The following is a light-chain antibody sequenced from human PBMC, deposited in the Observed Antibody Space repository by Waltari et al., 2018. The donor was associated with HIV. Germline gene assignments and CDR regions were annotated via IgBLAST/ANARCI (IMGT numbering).Light chain of an antibody. Sequence: EIVMTQSPATLSVSPGERATLSCRASQSVSSNLAWYQQKPGQAPRLLIYGASTRATGIPARFSGSGSGTEFTLTISSLQSEDFAVYFCQEYYDTEFTFGQGTKLEVK. CDR2: GAS. J-gene: IGKJ2*01. CDR1: QSVSSN. CDR3: QEYYDTEFT. V-gene: IGKV3-15*01.